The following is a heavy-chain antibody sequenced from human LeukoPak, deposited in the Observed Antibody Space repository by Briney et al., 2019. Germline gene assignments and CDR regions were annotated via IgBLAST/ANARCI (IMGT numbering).Heavy chain of an antibody. J-gene: IGHJ3*02. CDR2: INHSGST. V-gene: IGHV4-34*01. CDR3: ARRGVRGVYNTGDAFDI. CDR1: GGSFSGYY. D-gene: IGHD3-10*01. Sequence: SETLSLTCAVYGGSFSGYYWSWIRQPPGKGLEWIGEINHSGSTNYNPSLKSRVTISVDTSKNQFSLKLSSVTAADTAVYYCARRGVRGVYNTGDAFDIWGQGTMVTVSS.